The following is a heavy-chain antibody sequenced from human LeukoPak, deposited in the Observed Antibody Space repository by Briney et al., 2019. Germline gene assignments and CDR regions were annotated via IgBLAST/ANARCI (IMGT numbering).Heavy chain of an antibody. CDR3: ARGWVAGLDV. CDR1: GFTVSSNC. J-gene: IGHJ6*02. CDR2: IYSDGNT. Sequence: GGSLRLSCAVSGFTVSSNCMSWVRQAPGKGLEWVSVIYSDGNTYYADSVKGRFTISRDISKSTLYLRMNSLRTEDTAMYYCARGWVAGLDVWGQGTPVTVSS. D-gene: IGHD6-19*01. V-gene: IGHV3-66*01.